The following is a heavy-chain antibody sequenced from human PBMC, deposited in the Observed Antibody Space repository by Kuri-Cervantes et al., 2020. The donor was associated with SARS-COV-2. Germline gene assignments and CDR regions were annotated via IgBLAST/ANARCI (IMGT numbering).Heavy chain of an antibody. CDR3: ARDRVGVHDY. CDR2: ISYDGSNK. Sequence: GESLKISCAASGFTFNNYAMHWVRQTPGKGLEWVAIISYDGSNKYYADSVKGRFTISRDNSKNTLYLQMNSLRAEDAAVYYCARDRVGVHDYWGQGTLVTVSS. V-gene: IGHV3-30-3*01. D-gene: IGHD2-21*01. CDR1: GFTFNNYA. J-gene: IGHJ4*02.